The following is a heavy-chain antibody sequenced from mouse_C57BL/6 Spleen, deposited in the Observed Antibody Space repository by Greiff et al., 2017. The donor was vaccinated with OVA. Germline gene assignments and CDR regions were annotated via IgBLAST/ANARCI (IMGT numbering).Heavy chain of an antibody. V-gene: IGHV5-4*03. CDR3: ARGDDYCFDY. J-gene: IGHJ2*01. CDR1: GFTFSSYA. D-gene: IGHD2-4*01. CDR2: ISDGGSYT. Sequence: EVKVVESGGGLVKPGGSLKLSCAASGFTFSSYAMSWVRQTPEQRLEWVATISDGGSYTYYPDNVKGRFTISRDNAKNNLYLQMSHLKSEDTAMYYCARGDDYCFDYWGQGTTLTVSS.